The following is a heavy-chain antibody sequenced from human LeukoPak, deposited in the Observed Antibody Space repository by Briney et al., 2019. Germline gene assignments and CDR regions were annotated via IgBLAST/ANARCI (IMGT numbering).Heavy chain of an antibody. J-gene: IGHJ6*02. CDR1: GFTFSSYS. CDR2: ISSSSSTI. CDR3: ARVRDYDFWSGYYYYYYGMDV. Sequence: GGSLRLCCAASGFTFSSYSMNWVRQAPGKGLEWVSYISSSSSTIYYADSVKGRFTISRDNAKNSLYLQMNSLRDEDTAVYYCARVRDYDFWSGYYYYYYGMDVWGQGTTVTVSS. D-gene: IGHD3-3*01. V-gene: IGHV3-48*02.